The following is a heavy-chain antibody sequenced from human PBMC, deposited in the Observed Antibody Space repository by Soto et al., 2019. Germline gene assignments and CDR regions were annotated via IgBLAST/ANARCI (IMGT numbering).Heavy chain of an antibody. CDR1: GGSIMHYH. Sequence: SETLSLTCTVSGGSIMHYHWSWIRQPPGKGLEWIGYVYYSGSTNYNPSFRSRASLSVDMSKNQFSLRLTSVTAADTALYFCARDSSSWPYSFDSWGQGALVTVS. V-gene: IGHV4-59*01. CDR3: ARDSSSWPYSFDS. J-gene: IGHJ5*01. D-gene: IGHD6-13*01. CDR2: VYYSGST.